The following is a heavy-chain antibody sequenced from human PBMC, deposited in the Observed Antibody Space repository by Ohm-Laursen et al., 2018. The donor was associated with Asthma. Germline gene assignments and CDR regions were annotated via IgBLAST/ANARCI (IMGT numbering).Heavy chain of an antibody. Sequence: SLRLSCSAPGFTFSDYYMSWVRQAPGKGLEWISYISTSGSTMYYADSVKGRFTISRDNAKSSLYLQMNSLTVEDTAVYYCARDPPVTTVTTGEYFDYWGQGTLVTVTS. V-gene: IGHV3-11*01. CDR3: ARDPPVTTVTTGEYFDY. J-gene: IGHJ4*02. CDR2: ISTSGSTM. CDR1: GFTFSDYY. D-gene: IGHD4-17*01.